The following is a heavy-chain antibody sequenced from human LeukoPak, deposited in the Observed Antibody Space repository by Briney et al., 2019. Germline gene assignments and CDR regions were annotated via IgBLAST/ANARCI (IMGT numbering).Heavy chain of an antibody. V-gene: IGHV4-61*02. CDR1: GGSISSGSYY. Sequence: PSETLSLTCTVSGGSISSGSYYWSWIRQPAGKGLEWIGLIYTSGSTNYNPSLKSRVTISIDTSKNQFSLKLGSVTAADTAVYYCARTIAAAGDYFDYWGQGTLVTVSS. CDR2: IYTSGST. CDR3: ARTIAAAGDYFDY. D-gene: IGHD6-13*01. J-gene: IGHJ4*02.